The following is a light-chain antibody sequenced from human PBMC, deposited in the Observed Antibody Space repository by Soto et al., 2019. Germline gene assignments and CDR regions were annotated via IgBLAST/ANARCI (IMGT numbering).Light chain of an antibody. CDR1: QSVNKY. J-gene: IGKJ1*01. V-gene: IGKV1-39*01. Sequence: DIQMTQSPSSLSASVGDRVTITCRASQSVNKYLNWYQQKPGKAPKLLIYGASSLQSGVPSRFSGSGSGTDFTLTISSLQAEDFATYYCQQCYRAPPTFGQGTKVEIK. CDR3: QQCYRAPPT. CDR2: GAS.